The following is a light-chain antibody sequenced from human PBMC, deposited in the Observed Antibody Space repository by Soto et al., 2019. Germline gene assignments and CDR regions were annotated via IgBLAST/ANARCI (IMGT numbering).Light chain of an antibody. CDR2: GAS. Sequence: DIVVTQSPATLSVSPGERATLSCRASQSVSSDLAWYQQKPGQAPSLLIYGASTRATGIPARFSGSGSGTEFTLTISSLQSEDFAVYYCQQYNNWPPLTFGGGTKVEIK. J-gene: IGKJ4*01. CDR3: QQYNNWPPLT. CDR1: QSVSSD. V-gene: IGKV3-15*01.